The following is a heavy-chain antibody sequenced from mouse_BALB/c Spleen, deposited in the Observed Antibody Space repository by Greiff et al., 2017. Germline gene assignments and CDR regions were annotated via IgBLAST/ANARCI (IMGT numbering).Heavy chain of an antibody. CDR2: IYPGNVNT. V-gene: IGHV1S56*01. D-gene: IGHD1-2*01. J-gene: IGHJ3*01. CDR3: ARDYGYRFAY. CDR1: GYTFTSYY. Sequence: VKLQESGPELVKPGASVRISCKASGYTFTSYYIHWVKQRPGQGLEWIGWIYPGNVNTKYNEKFKGKATLTADKSSSTAYMQLSSLTSEDSAVYFCARDYGYRFAYWGQGTLVTVSA.